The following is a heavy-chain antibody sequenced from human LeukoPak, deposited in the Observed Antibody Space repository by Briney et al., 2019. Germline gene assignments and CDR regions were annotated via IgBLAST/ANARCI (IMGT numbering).Heavy chain of an antibody. Sequence: PSETLSLTCAVSGFSINTAHYWGWVRPPPGEGLEWIGSIFHSGNAYYNPSLKSRVTLSLDASKTQFSLKVTSLTAADTAVYYCARGMSSVAAVGLWGRGTLVTVSS. V-gene: IGHV4-38-2*01. CDR1: GFSINTAHY. CDR2: IFHSGNA. J-gene: IGHJ1*01. CDR3: ARGMSSVAAVGL. D-gene: IGHD6-13*01.